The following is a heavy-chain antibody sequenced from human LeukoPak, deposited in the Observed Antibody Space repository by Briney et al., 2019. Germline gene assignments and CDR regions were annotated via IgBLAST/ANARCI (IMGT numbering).Heavy chain of an antibody. CDR1: GFTFSDYY. J-gene: IGHJ5*02. Sequence: GGSLRLSCAASGFTFSDYYMSWIRQAPGKGLEWVSYISSSGSTIYYADSVKGRFTISRDNAKNSLYLQMNSLRAEDTAVYYCARGLSYYDFWSGTQYNWFDPWGQGTLVTVSS. D-gene: IGHD3-3*01. CDR3: ARGLSYYDFWSGTQYNWFDP. CDR2: ISSSGSTI. V-gene: IGHV3-11*01.